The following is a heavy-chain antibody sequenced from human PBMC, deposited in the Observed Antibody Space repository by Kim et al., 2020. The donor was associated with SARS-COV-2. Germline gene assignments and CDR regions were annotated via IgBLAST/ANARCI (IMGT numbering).Heavy chain of an antibody. CDR3: TTGEIAVAYYYYGMDV. Sequence: PVKGRFTISRDDSKNTLYLQMNSLKTEDTAVYYCTTGEIAVAYYYYGMDVWDQGTTVTVSS. V-gene: IGHV3-15*01. D-gene: IGHD6-19*01. J-gene: IGHJ6*02.